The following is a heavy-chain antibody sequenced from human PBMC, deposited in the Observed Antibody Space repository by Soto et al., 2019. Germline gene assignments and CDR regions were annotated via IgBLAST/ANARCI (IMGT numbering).Heavy chain of an antibody. V-gene: IGHV3-33*01. D-gene: IGHD5-12*01. CDR3: ARAPWVVATIGAFDI. CDR2: IWYDGSNK. Sequence: GGSLRLSCAASGFTFSSFGMYWVRQAPGKGLEWVALIWYDGSNKDYADSVKGRFTISRDNSKNTLYLQMNSLRAEDTAVYYCARAPWVVATIGAFDIWGQGTMVTVSS. J-gene: IGHJ3*02. CDR1: GFTFSSFG.